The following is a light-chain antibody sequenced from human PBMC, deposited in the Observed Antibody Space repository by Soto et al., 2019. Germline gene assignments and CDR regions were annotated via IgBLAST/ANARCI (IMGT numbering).Light chain of an antibody. J-gene: IGKJ4*01. Sequence: DIQMTPSPSSLSASVVDRVTITCRASQSISSYLNWYQQTPGKAPKLLIYAASSLQSGVPSRFSGSGSGTDFTLTISSLQPEDFATYYCQQANSFPLTFGGGTKV. V-gene: IGKV1-39*01. CDR3: QQANSFPLT. CDR2: AAS. CDR1: QSISSY.